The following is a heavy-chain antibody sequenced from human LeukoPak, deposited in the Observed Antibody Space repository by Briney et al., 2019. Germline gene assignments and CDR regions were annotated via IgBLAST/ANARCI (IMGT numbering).Heavy chain of an antibody. V-gene: IGHV4-39*07. CDR2: IYYSGST. J-gene: IGHJ4*02. CDR1: GGSISSSSYY. D-gene: IGHD5-18*01. CDR3: ARQDTAMVYFDY. Sequence: TSSETLSLTCTVSGGSISSSSYYWGWIRQPPGKGLEWIGSIYYSGSTYYNPSLKSRVTISVDTSKNQFSLKLSSVTAADTAVYYCARQDTAMVYFDYRGQGTLVTVSS.